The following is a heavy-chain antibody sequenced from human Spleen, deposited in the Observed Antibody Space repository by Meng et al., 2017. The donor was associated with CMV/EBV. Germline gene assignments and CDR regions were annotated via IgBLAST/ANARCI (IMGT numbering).Heavy chain of an antibody. CDR1: TVISYG. V-gene: IGHV1-18*01. D-gene: IGHD2-21*01. CDR2: ISSYNRNT. Sequence: TVISYGIPWVRQAPGQGLEWVGWISSYNRNTNYAQKFRGRVTLTTDTSTSIAYMELRSLRADDTAVYYCATIAYCGGDCYKVHPLYDHGGQGTLVTVSS. J-gene: IGHJ5*02. CDR3: ATIAYCGGDCYKVHPLYDH.